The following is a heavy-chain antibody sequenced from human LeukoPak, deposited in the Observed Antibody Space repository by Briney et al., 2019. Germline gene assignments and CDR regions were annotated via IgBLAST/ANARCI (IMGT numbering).Heavy chain of an antibody. J-gene: IGHJ6*02. D-gene: IGHD3-10*01. CDR1: GFTFSSYA. V-gene: IGHV3-23*01. CDR2: ISGSGDST. CDR3: AKDQAQYYYGSGSYTYYYYGMDV. Sequence: PGGSLRLSCAVSGFTFSSYAMSWVRQAPGKGLEWVSAISGSGDSTYYADSVKGRFTISRDNSKNTLYLQMNSLRAEDTAVYYCAKDQAQYYYGSGSYTYYYYGMDVWGQGTTVTVSS.